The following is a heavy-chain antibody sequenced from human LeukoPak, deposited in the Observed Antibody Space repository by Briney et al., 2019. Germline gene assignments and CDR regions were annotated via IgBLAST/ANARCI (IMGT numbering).Heavy chain of an antibody. CDR3: AKAVLTTIWFFDY. D-gene: IGHD4/OR15-4a*01. CDR2: MSWNSGNI. V-gene: IGHV3-9*01. CDR1: GFTFDDYA. J-gene: IGHJ4*02. Sequence: GRSLRLSCTASGFTFDDYAMHWVRQAPGEGLEWVSGMSWNSGNIGYADSVKGRFTISRDNAKNSLYLQMNSLRPEDTAFYYCAKAVLTTIWFFDYWGQGTLVTVSS.